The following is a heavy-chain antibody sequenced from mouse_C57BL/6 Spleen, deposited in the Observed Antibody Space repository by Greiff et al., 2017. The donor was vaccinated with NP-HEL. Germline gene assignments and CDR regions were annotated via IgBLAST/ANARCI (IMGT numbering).Heavy chain of an antibody. CDR2: INPSSGYT. Sequence: VQGVEYGAELAKPGASVKLSCKASGYTFTSYWMHWVKQRPGQGLEWIGYINPSSGYTKYNQKFKDKATLTADKSSSTAYMQLSSLTYEDSAVYYCARSLTTVVATNFDYWGQGTTLTVSS. V-gene: IGHV1-7*01. J-gene: IGHJ2*01. D-gene: IGHD1-1*01. CDR3: ARSLTTVVATNFDY. CDR1: GYTFTSYW.